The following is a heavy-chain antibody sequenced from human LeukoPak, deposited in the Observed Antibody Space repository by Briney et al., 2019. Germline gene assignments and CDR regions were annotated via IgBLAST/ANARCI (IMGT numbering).Heavy chain of an antibody. D-gene: IGHD6-19*01. Sequence: SETLSLTCTVSGGSISSYYWTWIRQPPGKGLEWIGYIYYSGSTKYNPSLKSRVTMSVDTSKNRFSLKLSSVTAADTAVYYCARHSEHGSGWSFNWFDPWGQGTLVTVSS. J-gene: IGHJ5*02. CDR3: ARHSEHGSGWSFNWFDP. CDR1: GGSISSYY. V-gene: IGHV4-59*08. CDR2: IYYSGST.